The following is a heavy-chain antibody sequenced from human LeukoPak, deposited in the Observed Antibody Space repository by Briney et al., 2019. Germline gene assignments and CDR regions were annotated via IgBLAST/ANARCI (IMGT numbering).Heavy chain of an antibody. CDR2: IFPDDSDT. D-gene: IGHD6-19*01. CDR3: ASRVGVAGTFDAFDL. J-gene: IGHJ3*01. Sequence: PGESLKISCATSGYNFPRHWIGWVRQLPGKGLEYVGVIFPDDSDTRYSPSSEDHVTISADTSINTAYLQWRSLQASDTAMYFCASRVGVAGTFDAFDLWGQGTMVTVSS. CDR1: GYNFPRHW. V-gene: IGHV5-51*01.